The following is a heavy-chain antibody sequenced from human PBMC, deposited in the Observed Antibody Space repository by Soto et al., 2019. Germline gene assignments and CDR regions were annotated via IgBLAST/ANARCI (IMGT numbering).Heavy chain of an antibody. Sequence: GGSLRLSCAASGVTFSGSAMHWVRQASGKGLEWVGRIRSKANSYATAYAASVKGRFTISRDDSKNTAYLQMNSLKTEDTAVYYCTTLYYYDWYYFDYWGQGTLVTVSS. CDR3: TTLYYYDWYYFDY. V-gene: IGHV3-73*01. CDR2: IRSKANSYAT. J-gene: IGHJ4*02. CDR1: GVTFSGSA. D-gene: IGHD3-22*01.